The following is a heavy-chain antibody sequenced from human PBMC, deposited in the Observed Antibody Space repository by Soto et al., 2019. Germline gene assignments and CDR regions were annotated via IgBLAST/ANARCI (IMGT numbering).Heavy chain of an antibody. CDR1: GLTVSSSY. CDR3: ARAREPKYSGAIFFDI. Sequence: GGSLRLSCAASGLTVSSSYMSWVRQAPGKGPQWVSVIYSAGSTYYANSVKGRFTISRDISTNMVYLQMSSLTDEDTAVYYCARAREPKYSGAIFFDIWGQGALVTVSS. J-gene: IGHJ4*02. D-gene: IGHD5-18*01. CDR2: IYSAGST. V-gene: IGHV3-53*01.